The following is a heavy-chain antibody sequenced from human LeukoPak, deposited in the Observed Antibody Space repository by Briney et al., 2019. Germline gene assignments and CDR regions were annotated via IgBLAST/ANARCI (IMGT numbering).Heavy chain of an antibody. CDR1: GFTFSKFE. J-gene: IGHJ6*03. Sequence: GGSLRLSCVASGFTFSKFEMTWVRQAPGKGLECVSYIGSGGRTYYYADSVEGRFTMSRDNARNSLYLQMNSLRDDDTAVYYCARARVDYGNTYYMDVWGKGTTVIVSS. CDR3: ARARVDYGNTYYMDV. CDR2: IGSGGRTY. V-gene: IGHV3-48*03. D-gene: IGHD4-17*01.